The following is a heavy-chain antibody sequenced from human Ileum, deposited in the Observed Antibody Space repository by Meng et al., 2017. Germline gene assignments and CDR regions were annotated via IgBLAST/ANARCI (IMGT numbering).Heavy chain of an antibody. CDR1: GGTFSSST. CDR2: INPVSGSA. V-gene: IGHV1-69*13. D-gene: IGHD2-2*01. J-gene: IGHJ6*02. CDR3: ARDQGYCSSPTCSDVRGYYYYGLDV. Sequence: SVKVSCKASGGTFSSSTFAWVRQSPGQGLEWMGGINPVSGSANYAQKFRGRVTINADEFTTTVSMELSSLRSDDTAVYYCARDQGYCSSPTCSDVRGYYYYGLDVWGQGTTVTVSS.